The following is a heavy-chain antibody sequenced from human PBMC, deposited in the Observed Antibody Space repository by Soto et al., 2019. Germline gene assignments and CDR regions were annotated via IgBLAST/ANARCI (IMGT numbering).Heavy chain of an antibody. D-gene: IGHD4-4*01. CDR2: INHSGST. J-gene: IGHJ5*02. CDR1: GGSFSGYY. CDR3: AREEATAGGWFDP. V-gene: IGHV4-34*01. Sequence: ESLSLTCAIYGGSFSGYYWCWFRRPPRKGLEWIGEINHSGSTNYNPSLTTPVTIIVVTSKNPISLTLRSVTAAYTAVYYCAREEATAGGWFDPWGQGTLVTVSS.